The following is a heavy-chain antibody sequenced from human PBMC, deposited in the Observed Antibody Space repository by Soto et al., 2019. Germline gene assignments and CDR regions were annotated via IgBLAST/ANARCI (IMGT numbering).Heavy chain of an antibody. CDR2: VNPATGAA. V-gene: IGHV1-2*02. CDR3: ARGGGVGVAGSAAFDM. CDR1: GYPVTAYY. Sequence: QLHLVQSGAVVKKPGASVTVSCSASGYPVTAYYMHWVRQAPGRGLEWMGGVNPATGAAKYTQTFQGGVTGTRGSSTGTVFTELSGLTSEDTAVFYLARGGGVGVAGSAAFDMWGQGTVVTVSS. J-gene: IGHJ3*02. D-gene: IGHD3-3*01.